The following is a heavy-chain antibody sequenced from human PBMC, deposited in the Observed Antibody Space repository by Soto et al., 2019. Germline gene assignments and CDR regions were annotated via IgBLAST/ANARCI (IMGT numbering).Heavy chain of an antibody. V-gene: IGHV3-48*02. J-gene: IGHJ4*02. CDR3: AITTLGTWTGYDH. CDR2: IGSDRSTI. D-gene: IGHD1-1*01. Sequence: EVQLVESGGGLVQPGGSLRLSCAASGFTFSLYSMNWVRQAPGKGLEWVSYIGSDRSTIYYADSVKGRFTITRDSAKKSLFLQMNSLRDEDTAVYYCAITTLGTWTGYDHWGQGALVSVSS. CDR1: GFTFSLYS.